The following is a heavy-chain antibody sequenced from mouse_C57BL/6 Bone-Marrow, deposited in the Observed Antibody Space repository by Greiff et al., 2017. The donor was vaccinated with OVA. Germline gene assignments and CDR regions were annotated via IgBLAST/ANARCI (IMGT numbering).Heavy chain of an antibody. V-gene: IGHV5-6*01. D-gene: IGHD2-14*01. Sequence: DVHLVESGGDLVKPGGSLKLSCAASGFTFSSYGMSWVRQTPDKRLEWVATISSGGSYTYYPDSVKGRFTISRDNAKNTLYLQMSSLKSEDTAMYYCARHRVLPFAYWGQGTLVTVSA. CDR2: ISSGGSYT. J-gene: IGHJ3*01. CDR1: GFTFSSYG. CDR3: ARHRVLPFAY.